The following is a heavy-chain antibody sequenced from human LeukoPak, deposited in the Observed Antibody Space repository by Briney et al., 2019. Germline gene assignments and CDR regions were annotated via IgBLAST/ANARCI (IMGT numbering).Heavy chain of an antibody. J-gene: IGHJ4*02. CDR1: GFTVSSNY. V-gene: IGHV3-66*01. Sequence: HPGGSLRLSCAASGFTVSSNYMSWVRQAPGKGLEWVSVIYSGGSTYYADSVKGRFTISRDNSKNTLYLQMNSLGAEDTAVYYCARDDYVWGSYPKEWGQGTLVTVSS. D-gene: IGHD3-16*02. CDR3: ARDDYVWGSYPKE. CDR2: IYSGGST.